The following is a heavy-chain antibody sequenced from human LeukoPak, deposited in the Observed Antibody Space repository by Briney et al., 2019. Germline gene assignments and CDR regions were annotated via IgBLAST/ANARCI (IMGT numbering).Heavy chain of an antibody. V-gene: IGHV3-48*03. CDR2: ISTRGSMI. J-gene: IGHJ4*02. Sequence: PGGSLRLSCAASGFTFSSFEMHWVRQAPGKGLEWVSYISTRGSMIYYADSVKGRFTISRDNSKNTLYLQMNSLRAEDTAVYYYARHYDSSGYYFPVWDYWGQGTLVTVSS. CDR3: ARHYDSSGYYFPVWDY. CDR1: GFTFSSFE. D-gene: IGHD3-22*01.